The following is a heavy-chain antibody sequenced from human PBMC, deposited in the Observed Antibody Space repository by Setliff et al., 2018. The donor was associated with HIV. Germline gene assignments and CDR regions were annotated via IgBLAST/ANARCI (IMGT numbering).Heavy chain of an antibody. Sequence: SETLSLTCTVSGGSITRTPYYWGWIRQPPGKGLEWIGSIHHSGTAYDNPSLKSRVTISVDPSKNQILLRLSSVTAADTAVYYCARFEVTTVTTRDYWGQGTL. D-gene: IGHD4-17*01. CDR3: ARFEVTTVTTRDY. CDR1: GGSITRTPYY. V-gene: IGHV4-39*01. J-gene: IGHJ4*02. CDR2: IHHSGTA.